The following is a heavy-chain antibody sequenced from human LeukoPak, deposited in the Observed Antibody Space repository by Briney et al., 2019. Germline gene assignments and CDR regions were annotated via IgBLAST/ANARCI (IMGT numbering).Heavy chain of an antibody. V-gene: IGHV3-53*01. CDR1: GFTVSSNY. Sequence: GGSLRLSCAASGFTVSSNYMSWVRQAPGKGLEWVSVNYSGGSTYYADSVKGRFTISRDNSKNTLYLQMNSLRAEDTAVYYCARDMGSTVSWYFDLWGRGTLVTVSS. J-gene: IGHJ2*01. CDR2: NYSGGST. CDR3: ARDMGSTVSWYFDL. D-gene: IGHD2/OR15-2a*01.